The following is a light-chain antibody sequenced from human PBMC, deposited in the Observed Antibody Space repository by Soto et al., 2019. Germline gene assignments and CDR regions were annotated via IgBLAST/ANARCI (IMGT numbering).Light chain of an antibody. J-gene: IGKJ1*01. CDR1: QSVSSSY. Sequence: IGFTQSLSTLSLTPGERATLSCRASQSVSSSYLAWYQQKPGQAPRLLIYGASSRATGIPDRFSGSGSGTNFTLTISRLEPEDFAVYYCQQYGSSRTFGQGTKVDIK. CDR3: QQYGSSRT. V-gene: IGKV3-20*01. CDR2: GAS.